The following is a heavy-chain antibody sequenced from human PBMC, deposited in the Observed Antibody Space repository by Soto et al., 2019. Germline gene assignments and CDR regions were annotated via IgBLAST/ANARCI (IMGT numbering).Heavy chain of an antibody. J-gene: IGHJ5*01. CDR1: GYTFTSYG. D-gene: IGHD6-13*01. Sequence: ASVKVSCKASGYTFTSYGISWVRQAPGQGLEWMGWISAYNGNTNYAQKLQGRVTMTTDTSTSTAYMELRSLRSDDTAVYYCAIAWSSSFNVVWFDSWGQGSLVTVSS. CDR3: AIAWSSSFNVVWFDS. CDR2: ISAYNGNT. V-gene: IGHV1-18*01.